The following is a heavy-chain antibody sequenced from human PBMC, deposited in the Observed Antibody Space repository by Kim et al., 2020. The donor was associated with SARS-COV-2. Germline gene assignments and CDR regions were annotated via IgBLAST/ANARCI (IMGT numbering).Heavy chain of an antibody. Sequence: SETLSLTCTVSGGSISSSSYYWGWIRQPPGKGLEWIGSIYYSGSTYYNPSLKSRVTISVDTSKNQFSLKLSSVTAADTAVYYCARAENDYGDFYWYFDLWGRGTLVTVSS. J-gene: IGHJ2*01. D-gene: IGHD4-17*01. CDR3: ARAENDYGDFYWYFDL. CDR1: GGSISSSSYY. CDR2: IYYSGST. V-gene: IGHV4-39*07.